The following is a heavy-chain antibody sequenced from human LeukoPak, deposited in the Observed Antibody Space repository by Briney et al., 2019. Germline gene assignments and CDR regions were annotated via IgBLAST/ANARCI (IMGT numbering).Heavy chain of an antibody. V-gene: IGHV3-11*06. CDR1: GFTFSDYY. D-gene: IGHD1-26*01. CDR3: ARGRQVGATYYFDY. CDR2: ISSSSSYT. J-gene: IGHJ4*02. Sequence: GGSLRLSCAASGFTFSDYYMSWIRQAPGKELEWVSYISSSSSYTNYADSVKGRFTISRDNAKNSLYLQMNSLRAEDTAVYYCARGRQVGATYYFDYWGQGTLVTVSS.